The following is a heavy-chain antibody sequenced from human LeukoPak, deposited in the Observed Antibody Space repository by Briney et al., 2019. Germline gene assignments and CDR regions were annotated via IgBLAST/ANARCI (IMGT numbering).Heavy chain of an antibody. CDR3: AALHGYYYNMDV. CDR1: GGSISSYY. Sequence: PSETLSLTCTVSGGSISSYYWSWIRQHPGKGLEWIGYISYSGRADYSPSLKSRVTISVDTSKNQFSLKLSSVTAADTAVYYCAALHGYYYNMDVWGKGTTVTVSS. CDR2: ISYSGRA. J-gene: IGHJ6*03. V-gene: IGHV4-59*01.